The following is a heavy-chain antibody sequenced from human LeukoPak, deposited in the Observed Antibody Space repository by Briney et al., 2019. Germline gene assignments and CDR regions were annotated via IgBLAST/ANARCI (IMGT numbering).Heavy chain of an antibody. Sequence: TGGSLRLSCAASGFTFSSYSMNWVRQAPGEGLEWLSAINGRGITYYAGSVKGRFTISRDNSENTLYLQMNSLTVDDTAVYFCAKERQTGDYFTSDYWGQGTLVTVSS. CDR1: GFTFSSYS. D-gene: IGHD4-17*01. CDR2: INGRGIT. V-gene: IGHV3-23*01. CDR3: AKERQTGDYFTSDY. J-gene: IGHJ4*02.